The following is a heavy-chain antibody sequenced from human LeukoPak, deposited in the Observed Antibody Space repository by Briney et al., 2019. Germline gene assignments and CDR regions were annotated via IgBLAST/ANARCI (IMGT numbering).Heavy chain of an antibody. V-gene: IGHV1-3*01. D-gene: IGHD6-13*01. CDR3: ARWYSSSRGYFDY. J-gene: IGHJ4*02. CDR1: GYTFTSYA. CDR2: INAGNGNT. Sequence: ASVKVSCKASGYTFTSYAMHWVRQAPGQRLEWMGWINAGNGNTKYSQKLQGRVTMTTDTSTSTAYMELRSLRSDDTAVYYCARWYSSSRGYFDYWGQGTLVTVSS.